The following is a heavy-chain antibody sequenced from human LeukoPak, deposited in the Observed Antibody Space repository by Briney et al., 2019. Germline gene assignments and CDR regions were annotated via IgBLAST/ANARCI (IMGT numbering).Heavy chain of an antibody. Sequence: GGSLRLSCAPSGFTFSSYWMHWVRQAPGKGLVWVSRINSDGTNTRYADFVKGRFTISRDNAKNTLYLQMNSLGVDDTAVYYCAREYLTWFDPWGQGTLVTVSS. CDR3: AREYLTWFDP. J-gene: IGHJ5*02. CDR1: GFTFSSYW. V-gene: IGHV3-74*01. CDR2: INSDGTNT.